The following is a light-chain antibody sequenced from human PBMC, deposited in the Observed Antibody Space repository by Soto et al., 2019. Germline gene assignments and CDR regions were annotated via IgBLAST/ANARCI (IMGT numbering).Light chain of an antibody. CDR1: SSNIGSKS. V-gene: IGLV1-44*01. Sequence: QSVLTQPPSASGTPGQRVTISCSGSSSNIGSKSVNWYQQVPGTAPRLLIYRNNQRPSGVPDRFSGSKSGNTASLTISGLQAEDEADYYCSSYTSSSTWVFGGGTKLTVL. CDR2: RNN. J-gene: IGLJ3*02. CDR3: SSYTSSSTWV.